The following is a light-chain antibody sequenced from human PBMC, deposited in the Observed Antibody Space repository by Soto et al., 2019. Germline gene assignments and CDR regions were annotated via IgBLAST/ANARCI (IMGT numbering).Light chain of an antibody. V-gene: IGKV3-11*01. Sequence: EIVLTQSPATLSLSPGERATLSCRASQGVSSYLAWYQQQPGQAPRLLIYDASNRATGIPARFSGSGSGTDFTLTISSLDPEDFAVYYCQQRSNWPRTFGGGTKVDIK. CDR3: QQRSNWPRT. CDR2: DAS. CDR1: QGVSSY. J-gene: IGKJ4*01.